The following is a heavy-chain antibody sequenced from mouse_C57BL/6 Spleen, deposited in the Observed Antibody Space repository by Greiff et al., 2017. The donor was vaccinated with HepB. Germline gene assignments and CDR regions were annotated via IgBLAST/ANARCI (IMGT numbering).Heavy chain of an antibody. CDR2: IYPGDGDT. CDR1: GYAFSSSW. CDR3: ARGCGTTVWDY. J-gene: IGHJ2*01. Sequence: QVQLKESGPELVKPGASVKISCKASGYAFSSSWMNWVKQRPGKGLEWIGRIYPGDGDTNYNGKFKGKATLTADKSSSTAYMQLSSLTSEDSAVYFCARGCGTTVWDYWGQGTTLTVSS. D-gene: IGHD1-1*01. V-gene: IGHV1-82*01.